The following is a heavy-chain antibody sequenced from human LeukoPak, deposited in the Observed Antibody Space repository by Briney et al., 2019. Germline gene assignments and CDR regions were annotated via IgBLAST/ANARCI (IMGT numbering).Heavy chain of an antibody. CDR1: GYTFTSYA. CDR2: INTNTGNP. V-gene: IGHV7-4-1*02. CDR3: ASSPYYYGSGSYYFDY. D-gene: IGHD3-10*01. Sequence: ASVKVSCKASGYTFTSYAMNWVRQAPGQGLEWMGWINTNTGNPTYAQGFTGRFVFSLDTSVSTAYLQISSLKAEDTAVYYCASSPYYYGSGSYYFDYWGQGTLVTVSS. J-gene: IGHJ4*02.